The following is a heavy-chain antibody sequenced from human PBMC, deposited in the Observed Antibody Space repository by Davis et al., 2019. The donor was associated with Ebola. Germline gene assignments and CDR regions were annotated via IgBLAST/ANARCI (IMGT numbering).Heavy chain of an antibody. Sequence: MPSETLSLTCTVSGGSISSYYWSWIRQPPGKGLEWIGYIYYSGSTNYNPSLKSRVTISVDTSKNQFSLKLSSVTAADPAVYYCAGPSSGWLEGFDYWGQGTLVTVSS. J-gene: IGHJ4*02. D-gene: IGHD6-19*01. CDR2: IYYSGST. CDR1: GGSISSYY. V-gene: IGHV4-59*08. CDR3: AGPSSGWLEGFDY.